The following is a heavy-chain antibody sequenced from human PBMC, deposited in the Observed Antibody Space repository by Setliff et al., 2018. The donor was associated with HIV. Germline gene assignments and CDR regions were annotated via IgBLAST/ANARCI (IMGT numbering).Heavy chain of an antibody. CDR2: INTYNYKT. Sequence: ASVKVSCKASGYTFTSYAMHWVRQAPGQRLEWMGWINTYNYKTVYAQTLQGRVTMTTDTSTSTAYMELRNLRSDDTAVYYCARTLRGYYLKYWGQGTLVTVSS. CDR3: ARTLRGYYLKY. CDR1: GYTFTSYA. D-gene: IGHD2-15*01. J-gene: IGHJ4*02. V-gene: IGHV1-18*01.